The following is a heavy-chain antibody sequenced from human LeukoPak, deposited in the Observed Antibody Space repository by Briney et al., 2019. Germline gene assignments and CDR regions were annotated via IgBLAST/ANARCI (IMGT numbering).Heavy chain of an antibody. J-gene: IGHJ4*02. Sequence: GGSLRLSCAASGFTFSSYPMTWVRQAPGKGPEWVSFISDSGGITYYADSVKGRFTISRDNSKNTLYLQMNSLRAEDTAVYYCAKNTQYSGYYDCWGQGALVAVSS. CDR1: GFTFSSYP. CDR3: AKNTQYSGYYDC. CDR2: ISDSGGIT. D-gene: IGHD6-6*01. V-gene: IGHV3-23*01.